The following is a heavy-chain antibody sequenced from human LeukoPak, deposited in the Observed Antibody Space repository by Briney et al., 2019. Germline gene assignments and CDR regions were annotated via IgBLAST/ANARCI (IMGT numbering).Heavy chain of an antibody. D-gene: IGHD6-25*01. CDR2: IFYSGTT. CDR3: ARTSGYLSFWFDP. Sequence: SETLSLTCIVSGGSIRSNSCYWGWICQPPGKGLEWIGSIFYSGTTYYNPSLKSRVTISVDTSKNQFSLKLSSVTAADTAVYYCARTSGYLSFWFDPWGQGTLVTVSS. J-gene: IGHJ5*02. V-gene: IGHV4-39*01. CDR1: GGSIRSNSCY.